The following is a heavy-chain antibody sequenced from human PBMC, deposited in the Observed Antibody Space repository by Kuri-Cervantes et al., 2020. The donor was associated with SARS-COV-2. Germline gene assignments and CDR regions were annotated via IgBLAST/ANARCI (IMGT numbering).Heavy chain of an antibody. CDR1: GSTFRSYW. J-gene: IGHJ5*02. CDR3: ARDMSKGQWLERGWFDP. D-gene: IGHD6-19*01. V-gene: IGHV3-48*02. CDR2: VSPNSNTI. Sequence: GGSLRLSCVASGSTFRSYWMHWVRQAPGKGLEWISYVSPNSNTIYYADSVKGRFTISRDNAKNLLYLQMNSLRDDDTAVYYCARDMSKGQWLERGWFDPWGQGTLVTVSS.